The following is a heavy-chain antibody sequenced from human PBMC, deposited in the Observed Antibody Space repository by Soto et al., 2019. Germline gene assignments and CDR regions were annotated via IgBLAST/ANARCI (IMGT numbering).Heavy chain of an antibody. CDR1: GGSISSYY. CDR3: ARRGWYGSSDLYFDY. V-gene: IGHV4-59*01. CDR2: IYYSGST. J-gene: IGHJ4*02. D-gene: IGHD1-26*01. Sequence: SETLSLTCTVSGGSISSYYWSWIRQPPGKGLEWIGYIYYSGSTNYNPSLKSRVTISVDTSKNQFSLKLSSVTAADTAVYYCARRGWYGSSDLYFDYWGQGTLVTVSS.